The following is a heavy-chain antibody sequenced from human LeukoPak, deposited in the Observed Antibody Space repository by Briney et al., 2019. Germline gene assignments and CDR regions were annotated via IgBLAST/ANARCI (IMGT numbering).Heavy chain of an antibody. CDR3: AKMYRKIGWVDY. D-gene: IGHD2-2*01. CDR1: GLTFSGYW. V-gene: IGHV3-23*01. J-gene: IGHJ4*02. CDR2: ISGSGGST. Sequence: PGGSLRLSCAVSGLTFSGYWMSWVRQAPGKGLEWVSAISGSGGSTYYADSVKGRFTISRDNSKNTLYLQMNSLRAEDTAVYYCAKMYRKIGWVDYWGQGTLVTVSS.